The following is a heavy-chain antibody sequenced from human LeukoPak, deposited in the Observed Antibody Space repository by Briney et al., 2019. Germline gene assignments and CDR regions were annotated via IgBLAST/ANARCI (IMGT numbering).Heavy chain of an antibody. CDR3: TTVTRYSSSWLDY. CDR2: IKSKTDGGTT. Sequence: GGSLRLSCAASGFTFSNAWMSWVRQAPGKGLEWVGRIKSKTDGGTTDYAAPVKGRFTISRDDSKNTLYLQMNSLKTEDTAVCYCTTVTRYSSSWLDYWGQGTLVTVSS. D-gene: IGHD6-13*01. CDR1: GFTFSNAW. J-gene: IGHJ4*02. V-gene: IGHV3-15*01.